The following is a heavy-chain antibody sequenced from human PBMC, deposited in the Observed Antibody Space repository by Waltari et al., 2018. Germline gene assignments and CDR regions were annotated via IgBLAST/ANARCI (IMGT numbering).Heavy chain of an antibody. Sequence: EVQLVESGGGLVQPGGSLRLSCAASGFTFSSYSMNWVRQAPGKGLEWVSYISSSRSTRYYADSVKGRFTISRDNAKNSLYLQMNSLRAEDTAVYYCAILKPPLYFDYWGQGTLVTVSS. CDR2: ISSSRSTR. CDR1: GFTFSSYS. CDR3: AILKPPLYFDY. D-gene: IGHD2-15*01. J-gene: IGHJ4*02. V-gene: IGHV3-48*04.